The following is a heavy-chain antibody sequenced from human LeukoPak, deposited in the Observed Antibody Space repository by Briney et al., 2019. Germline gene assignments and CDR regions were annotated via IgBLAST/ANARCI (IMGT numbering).Heavy chain of an antibody. CDR2: VSWNRDII. J-gene: IGHJ6*03. D-gene: IGHD2-15*01. CDR3: VKSGGYYYMDA. CDR1: GFIFHDYA. V-gene: IGHV3-9*01. Sequence: GGSLRLSCAASGFIFHDYAMHWVRQAPGKGLGWVSSVSWNRDIIAYADSVRGRFTISRDNDQNSLYLEMTSLRVEDTALYYCVKSGGYYYMDAWGKGTTVIVSS.